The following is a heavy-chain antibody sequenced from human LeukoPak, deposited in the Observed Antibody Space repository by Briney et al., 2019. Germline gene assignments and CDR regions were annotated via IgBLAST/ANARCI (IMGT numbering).Heavy chain of an antibody. V-gene: IGHV1-18*01. D-gene: IGHD3-22*01. CDR1: GYTFTSYG. CDR3: ATVNLIVVVITGKEVWFDP. J-gene: IGHJ5*02. Sequence: ASVKVSCKASGYTFTSYGISWVRQAPGQGLEWMGWISAYNGNTNYAQKLQGRVTMTTDTSTSTAYMELSSLRSEDTAVYYCATVNLIVVVITGKEVWFDPWGQGTLVTVSS. CDR2: ISAYNGNT.